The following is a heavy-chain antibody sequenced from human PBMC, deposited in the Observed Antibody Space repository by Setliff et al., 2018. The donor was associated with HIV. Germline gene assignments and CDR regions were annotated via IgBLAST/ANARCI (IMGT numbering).Heavy chain of an antibody. CDR3: ARGGRDFYDSSGYYWNY. J-gene: IGHJ4*02. CDR1: GGSISSGDYY. Sequence: SETLSLTCSVSGGSISSGDYYWSWIRQPPGKGLEWIGYIYYSGSTYYNPSLESRITISVDTSKNQFSLKLSSVTAADTAVYYCARGGRDFYDSSGYYWNYWGQGTLVTVSS. D-gene: IGHD3-22*01. V-gene: IGHV4-30-4*08. CDR2: IYYSGST.